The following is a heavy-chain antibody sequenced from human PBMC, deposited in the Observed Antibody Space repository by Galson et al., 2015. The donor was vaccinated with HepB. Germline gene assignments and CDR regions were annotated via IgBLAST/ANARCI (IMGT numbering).Heavy chain of an antibody. CDR1: GLTFSSYA. D-gene: IGHD3-10*01. J-gene: IGHJ4*02. CDR2: ISPSGTTT. V-gene: IGHV3-23*01. Sequence: SLRLSCAVSGLTFSSYALNWVRQAPGKGLEWVSVISPSGTTTYYADSVRGRFTISRDNSKNTLYLQMNSLRAEDTAVYYCAKSAVLHSFDYWGQGTLVTVSS. CDR3: AKSAVLHSFDY.